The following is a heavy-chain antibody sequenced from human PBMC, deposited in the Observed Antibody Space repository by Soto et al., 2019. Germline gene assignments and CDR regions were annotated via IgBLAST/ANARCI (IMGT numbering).Heavy chain of an antibody. V-gene: IGHV1-2*04. CDR1: GYTFTGYY. CDR3: ARMEPGTYSDFWSRPHYVAYFDY. D-gene: IGHD3-3*01. Sequence: GASVKVSCKAPGYTFTGYYMHWVRQAPGQGLEWMGWINPNSGGTNYAQKFQGWVTMTRDTSISTAYMELSRLRSDDTAVYYCARMEPGTYSDFWSRPHYVAYFDYWGQGTLVNVSS. J-gene: IGHJ4*02. CDR2: INPNSGGT.